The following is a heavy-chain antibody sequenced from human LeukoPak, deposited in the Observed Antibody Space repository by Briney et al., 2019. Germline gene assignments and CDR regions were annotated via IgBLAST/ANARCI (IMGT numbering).Heavy chain of an antibody. D-gene: IGHD3-10*01. CDR2: ISYDGSNK. CDR3: AKVGLGLWFGELLPHPITGAFDI. V-gene: IGHV3-30-3*01. CDR1: GFTFSSYA. Sequence: GGSLRLSCAASGFTFSSYAMHWVRQAPGKGLEWVAVISYDGSNKYYADSVKGRFTISRDNSKNTLYLQMNSLRAEDTAVYYCAKVGLGLWFGELLPHPITGAFDIWGQGTMVTVSS. J-gene: IGHJ3*02.